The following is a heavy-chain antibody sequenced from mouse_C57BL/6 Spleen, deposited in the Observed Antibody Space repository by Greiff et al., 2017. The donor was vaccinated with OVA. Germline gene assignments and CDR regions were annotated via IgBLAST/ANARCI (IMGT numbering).Heavy chain of an antibody. CDR1: GYAFSSYW. Sequence: VQLQQSGAELVKPGASVKISCKASGYAFSSYWMNWVKQRPGKGLEWIGQIYPGDGDTNYTGKFKGKATLTADKSSSTAYMQLSSLTSEDSAVYFCARREVYDYYYYAMDYWGQGTSVTVSS. J-gene: IGHJ4*01. CDR2: IYPGDGDT. CDR3: ARREVYDYYYYAMDY. V-gene: IGHV1-80*01. D-gene: IGHD2-4*01.